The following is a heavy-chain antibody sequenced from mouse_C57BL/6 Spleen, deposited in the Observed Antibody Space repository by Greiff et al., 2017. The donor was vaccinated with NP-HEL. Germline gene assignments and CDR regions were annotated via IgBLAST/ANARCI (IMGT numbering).Heavy chain of an antibody. J-gene: IGHJ3*01. CDR2: ISDGGSYT. V-gene: IGHV5-4*01. Sequence: DVMLVESGGGLVKPGGSLKLSCAASGFTFSSYAMSWVRQTPEKRLEWVATISDGGSYTYYPDNVKGRFTISRDNAKNNLYLQMSHLKSEDTAMYYCARDSDYYYGSSYAWFAYWGQGTLVTVSA. CDR1: GFTFSSYA. CDR3: ARDSDYYYGSSYAWFAY. D-gene: IGHD1-1*01.